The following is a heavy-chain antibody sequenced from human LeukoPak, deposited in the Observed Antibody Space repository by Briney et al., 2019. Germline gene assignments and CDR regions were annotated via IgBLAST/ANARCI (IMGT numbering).Heavy chain of an antibody. CDR2: VKSYNAGGTT. CDR3: TLIQGWGAGSYFLDY. CDR1: GFSIENDW. Sequence: GGSLLLSCAASGFSIENDWMSWVRRAPGKGREWVGRVKSYNAGGTTHYAAPVKGRFIISRDDSKSMLYLQMDSLKTEDTAVYYCTLIQGWGAGSYFLDYWGQGALVTVSS. J-gene: IGHJ4*02. D-gene: IGHD3-10*01. V-gene: IGHV3-15*01.